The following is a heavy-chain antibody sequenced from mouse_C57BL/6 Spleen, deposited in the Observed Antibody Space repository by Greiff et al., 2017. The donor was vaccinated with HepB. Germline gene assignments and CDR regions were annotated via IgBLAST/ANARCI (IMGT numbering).Heavy chain of an antibody. V-gene: IGHV1-64*01. CDR1: GYTFTSYW. D-gene: IGHD2-3*01. CDR2: IHPNSGST. J-gene: IGHJ3*01. Sequence: VQLQQSGAELVKPGASVKLSCKASGYTFTSYWMHWVKQRPGQGLEWIGMIHPNSGSTNYNEKFKSKATLTVDKSSSTAYMQLSSLTSEDSAVYYCASPDGSAWFAYWGQGTLVTVSA. CDR3: ASPDGSAWFAY.